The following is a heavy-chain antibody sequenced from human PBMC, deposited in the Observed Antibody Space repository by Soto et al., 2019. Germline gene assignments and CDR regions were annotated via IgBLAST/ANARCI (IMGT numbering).Heavy chain of an antibody. D-gene: IGHD3-22*01. V-gene: IGHV4-39*01. J-gene: IGHJ4*02. CDR1: GDSISSSSYY. Sequence: SETLSLTCTVSGDSISSSSYYWGRIRQPPGKGLEWIGSIYYSGSTYYNPSLKSRVTISVDTSKNQFSLKLSSVTAADTAVCYCARHPYYYDSSGYYRDFDYWGQGTLVTVSA. CDR3: ARHPYYYDSSGYYRDFDY. CDR2: IYYSGST.